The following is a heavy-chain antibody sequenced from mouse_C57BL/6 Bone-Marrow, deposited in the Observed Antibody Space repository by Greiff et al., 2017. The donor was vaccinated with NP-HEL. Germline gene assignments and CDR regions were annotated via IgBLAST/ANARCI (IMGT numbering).Heavy chain of an antibody. V-gene: IGHV1-81*01. CDR3: ARGREGSWFAY. Sequence: QVQLKESGAELARPGASVKLSCKASGYTFTSYGISWVKQRTGQGLEWIGEIYPRSGNTYYNEKFKGKATLTADKSSSIAYMELRSLTSEDSAVYFCARGREGSWFAYWGQGTLVTVSA. CDR1: GYTFTSYG. CDR2: IYPRSGNT. J-gene: IGHJ3*01.